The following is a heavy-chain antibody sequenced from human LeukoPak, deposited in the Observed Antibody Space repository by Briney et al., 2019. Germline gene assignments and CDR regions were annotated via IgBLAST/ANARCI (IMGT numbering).Heavy chain of an antibody. CDR2: IGSDGTKK. V-gene: IGHV3-30*04. D-gene: IGHD5/OR15-5a*01. CDR3: ARQMTSTRLFDS. CDR1: GFTFSDHS. Sequence: GGSLRLSCAASGFTFSDHSFHWVRQSPDKGLEWVALIGSDGTKKYYADSVQGRFTVSRENSKNTLVLQMNTLRADDTAVYFCARQMTSTRLFDSWGQGTLVTVSS. J-gene: IGHJ4*02.